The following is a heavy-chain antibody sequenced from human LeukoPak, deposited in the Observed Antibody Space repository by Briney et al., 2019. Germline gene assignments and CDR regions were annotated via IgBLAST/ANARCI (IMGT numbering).Heavy chain of an antibody. CDR2: IYYSGST. CDR1: GGSISSSSYY. CDR3: ARAYSYGRRPDAFDI. J-gene: IGHJ3*02. Sequence: PSETLSLTCTVSGGSISSSSYYWGWIRQPPGKGLEWIGNIYYSGSTYYNPSLESRVTISVDTSKNQFSLKLSSVTAADTAVYYCARAYSYGRRPDAFDIWGQGTMVTVSS. V-gene: IGHV4-39*07. D-gene: IGHD5-18*01.